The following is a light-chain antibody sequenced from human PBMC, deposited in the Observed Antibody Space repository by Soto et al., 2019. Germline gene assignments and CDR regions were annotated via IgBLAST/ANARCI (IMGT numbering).Light chain of an antibody. J-gene: IGLJ1*01. V-gene: IGLV1-51*01. CDR3: GTWYASLSAYV. Sequence: QSVLTQPPSVSAAPGQRVTISCSGSGSNIGNNFVSWYQQLPGTAPKLLIYDNNKRPSGIPDRFSASRSGTSATLGISGLQTGDEADYYCGTWYASLSAYVFGTGTKLTVL. CDR1: GSNIGNNF. CDR2: DNN.